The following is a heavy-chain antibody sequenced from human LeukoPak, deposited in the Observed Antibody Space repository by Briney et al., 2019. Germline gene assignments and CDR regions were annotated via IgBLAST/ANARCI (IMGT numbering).Heavy chain of an antibody. D-gene: IGHD3-22*01. J-gene: IGHJ5*02. CDR3: ARLVTMIVPRYGGWFDP. V-gene: IGHV1-18*04. CDR1: GYTFTSYY. Sequence: ASVKVSCKASGYTFTSYYMHWVRQAPGQGLEWMGWISAYNGNTNYAQKLQGRVTMTTDTSTSTAYMELRSLRSDDTAVYYCARLVTMIVPRYGGWFDPGGQGTLVTVSS. CDR2: ISAYNGNT.